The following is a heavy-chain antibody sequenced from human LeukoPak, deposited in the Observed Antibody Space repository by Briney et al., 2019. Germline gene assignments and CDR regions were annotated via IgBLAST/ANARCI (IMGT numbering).Heavy chain of an antibody. Sequence: PGGSLRLSCAASGFTFSSYGMHWVRQAPGKGLEWVAFIRYDGSNKYYADSVKGRFTIPRDNSKNTLYLRMNSLRAEDRAVYYCARDLPKYSSSWSGITVDAFDIWGQGTMVTVSS. J-gene: IGHJ3*02. D-gene: IGHD6-13*01. CDR2: IRYDGSNK. V-gene: IGHV3-30*02. CDR3: ARDLPKYSSSWSGITVDAFDI. CDR1: GFTFSSYG.